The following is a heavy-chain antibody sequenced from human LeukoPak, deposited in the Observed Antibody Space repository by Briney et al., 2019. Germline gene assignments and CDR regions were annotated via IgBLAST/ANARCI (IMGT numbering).Heavy chain of an antibody. D-gene: IGHD3-3*01. CDR1: GGSISSYY. J-gene: IGHJ6*03. V-gene: IGHV4-4*07. CDR2: IYTSGST. CDR3: ARDATNYDFWSGYLSVGYYYYYMDV. Sequence: SETLSLTCTVSGGSISSYYWSWIRQPAGKGLEWIGRIYTSGSTNYNPSLKSRVTMSVDTSKNQFSLKLSSVTAADTAVYYCARDATNYDFWSGYLSVGYYYYYMDVWGKGTTVTVSS.